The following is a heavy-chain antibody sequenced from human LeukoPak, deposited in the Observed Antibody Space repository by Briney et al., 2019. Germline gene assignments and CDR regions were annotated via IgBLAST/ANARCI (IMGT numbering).Heavy chain of an antibody. J-gene: IGHJ4*02. CDR3: SRENGAFSPFGY. Sequence: PSGTLSLTCGVSGGSISNTNWWSWVRQPPGQGLEWIGEISLTGLTHHNPSLESRVTVSLDKSKNQLSLNLTSVTAADTAVYYCSRENGAFSPFGYWGQGTLVTVSS. CDR1: GGSISNTNW. D-gene: IGHD2-8*01. CDR2: ISLTGLT. V-gene: IGHV4-4*02.